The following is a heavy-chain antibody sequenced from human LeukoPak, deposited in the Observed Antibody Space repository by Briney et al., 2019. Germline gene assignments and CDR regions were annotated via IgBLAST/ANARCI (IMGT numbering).Heavy chain of an antibody. J-gene: IGHJ6*03. Sequence: SETLSLTCTVSGGSISSSSYYWGWIRQPPGKVLEWIGSIYYSGSTYYNPSLKSRVTISVDTSKNQFSLKLSSVTAADTAVYYCARIHGSGSYYNFGDYYYMDVWGKGTTVTVSS. CDR1: GGSISSSSYY. V-gene: IGHV4-39*01. CDR3: ARIHGSGSYYNFGDYYYMDV. D-gene: IGHD3-10*01. CDR2: IYYSGST.